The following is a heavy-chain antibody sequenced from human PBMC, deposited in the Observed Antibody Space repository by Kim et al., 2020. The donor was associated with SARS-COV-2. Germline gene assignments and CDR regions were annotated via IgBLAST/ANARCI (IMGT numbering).Heavy chain of an antibody. CDR1: GFDFSTSW. D-gene: IGHD3-22*01. Sequence: GGSLRLSCAASGFDFSTSWMNWGRQAPGAWLVGVSCMRSDGGTIPYADSVKGRFTIARDNAKNTLYLQMNGLRTEDTAVYYCAKVGDYDSSGFYAFFRSWGQGTRVTVSS. V-gene: IGHV3-74*03. CDR2: MRSDGGTI. CDR3: AKVGDYDSSGFYAFFRS. J-gene: IGHJ5*02.